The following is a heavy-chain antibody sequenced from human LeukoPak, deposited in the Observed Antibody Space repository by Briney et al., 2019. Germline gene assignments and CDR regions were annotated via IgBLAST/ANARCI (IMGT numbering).Heavy chain of an antibody. Sequence: ASVKVSCKASGYTFTSYGISWVRQAPGQGLEWMGWISAYNGNTNYAQKLQGRVTMTTDTSTSTAYMELRSLRSDDTAVYYCARAWGSYPTGWFDPWGQGTLVTVSS. D-gene: IGHD1-26*01. J-gene: IGHJ5*02. V-gene: IGHV1-18*01. CDR1: GYTFTSYG. CDR3: ARAWGSYPTGWFDP. CDR2: ISAYNGNT.